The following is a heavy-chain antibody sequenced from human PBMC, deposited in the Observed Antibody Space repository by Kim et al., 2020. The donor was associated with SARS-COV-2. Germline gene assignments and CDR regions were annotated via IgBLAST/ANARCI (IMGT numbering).Heavy chain of an antibody. CDR2: IYHSGST. D-gene: IGHD1-26*01. J-gene: IGHJ4*02. CDR1: GGSISSSNW. CDR3: ASEVEVGARRYFDY. Sequence: SETLSLTCAVSGGSISSSNWWSWVRQPPGKGLEWIGEIYHSGSTNYNPSLKSRVTISVDKSKNQFSLKLSSVTAADTAVYYCASEVEVGARRYFDYWGQGTLVTVSS. V-gene: IGHV4-4*02.